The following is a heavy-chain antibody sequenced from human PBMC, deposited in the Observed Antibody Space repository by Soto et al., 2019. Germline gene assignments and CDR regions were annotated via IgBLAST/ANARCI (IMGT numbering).Heavy chain of an antibody. CDR3: ARGQAAAPAMDV. D-gene: IGHD6-13*01. J-gene: IGHJ6*02. CDR2: ISYSGST. Sequence: SETLSLTCSVSGGSISSGDYYWTWIRQPPGKGLEWIGYISYSGSTFYSPSLKRRVTISVDRSKNQFSLKLSSVTAADTAVYYCARGQAAAPAMDVWGQGTTVTVSS. V-gene: IGHV4-30-4*01. CDR1: GGSISSGDYY.